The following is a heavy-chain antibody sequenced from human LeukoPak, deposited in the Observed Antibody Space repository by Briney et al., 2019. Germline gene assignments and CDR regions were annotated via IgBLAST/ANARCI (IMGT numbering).Heavy chain of an antibody. CDR1: GFTFSNYA. D-gene: IGHD3-10*01. CDR3: AKPPYGSGKSIAFDI. V-gene: IGHV3-23*01. J-gene: IGHJ3*02. Sequence: GGSLRLSCAAAGFTFSNYAMTWVRQAPGKGLEWVSSISGSGGSTYYADSVKGRFTISRDNSKNTLYLQMNSLRAEDTAVYYCAKPPYGSGKSIAFDIWGQGTMVTVSS. CDR2: ISGSGGST.